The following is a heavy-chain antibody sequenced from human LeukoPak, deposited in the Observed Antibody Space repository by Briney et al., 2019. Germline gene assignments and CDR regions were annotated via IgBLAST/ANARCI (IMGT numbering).Heavy chain of an antibody. CDR1: GFTVSSNY. CDR3: VKDQGEAIVPRRFDY. Sequence: GGSLRLSCAASGFTVSSNYMSWVRQAPGKGLEWVSSIYFSGGNTYSADSVKGRFTISRDNSRNTLYLQMNSLRAEDTAVYYCVKDQGEAIVPRRFDYWGQGTLVTVSS. V-gene: IGHV3-53*01. J-gene: IGHJ4*02. CDR2: IYFSGGNT. D-gene: IGHD6-6*01.